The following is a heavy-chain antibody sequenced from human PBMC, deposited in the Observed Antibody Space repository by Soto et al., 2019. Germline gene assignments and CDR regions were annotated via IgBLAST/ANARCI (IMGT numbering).Heavy chain of an antibody. Sequence: EVQVVESGGGLVQPGGSLRLSCAVSGFTFSNYWMTWVRQAPGKGLEWVAYMNQDGSQIYYVDSLRGRFTLSRDNAKNSLYLQMNSLRVGDTAVYYCARERGPNTPDYWGQGTLVTVSS. J-gene: IGHJ4*02. CDR1: GFTFSNYW. V-gene: IGHV3-7*01. CDR3: ARERGPNTPDY. D-gene: IGHD2-2*02. CDR2: MNQDGSQI.